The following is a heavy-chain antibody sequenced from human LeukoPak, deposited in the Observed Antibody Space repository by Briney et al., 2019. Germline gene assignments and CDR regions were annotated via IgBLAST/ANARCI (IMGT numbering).Heavy chain of an antibody. D-gene: IGHD3-9*01. CDR1: GGSFSGYY. J-gene: IGHJ6*02. V-gene: IGHV4-34*01. CDR3: ARHSQVLRYFDWLPDTYYYYGMDV. Sequence: SETLSLTCAVYGGSFSGYYWSWIRQPPGKGLEWIGEINHSGSTNYNPSLKSRVTISVDTSKNQFSLKLSSVTAADTAVYYCARHSQVLRYFDWLPDTYYYYGMDVWGQGTTVTVSS. CDR2: INHSGST.